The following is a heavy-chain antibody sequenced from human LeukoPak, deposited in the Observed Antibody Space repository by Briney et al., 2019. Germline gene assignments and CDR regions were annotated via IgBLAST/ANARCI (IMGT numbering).Heavy chain of an antibody. CDR3: ARGSRIAAAALDY. CDR2: IYHSGST. Sequence: SQTLSLTCAVSGGSISSGGYSWSWIRQPPGKGLEWIGYIYHSGSTYYNPSLKSRVTISVDRSKNQFSLELSSVSAADTAVYYCARGSRIAAAALDYWGQGTLVTVSS. V-gene: IGHV4-30-2*01. J-gene: IGHJ4*02. D-gene: IGHD6-13*01. CDR1: GGSISSGGYS.